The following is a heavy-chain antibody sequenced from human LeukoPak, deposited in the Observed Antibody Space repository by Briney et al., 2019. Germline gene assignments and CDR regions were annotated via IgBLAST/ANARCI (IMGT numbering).Heavy chain of an antibody. J-gene: IGHJ3*02. D-gene: IGHD2-8*01. Sequence: GGSLRLSCAASGFTFSSYSMNWVRQAPGKGLEWVSSISSSSSYIYYADSVKGRFTISRDNAKNSLYLQMNSLRAEDTAVYYCARDFYGGVYAFDIWGQGTMVTVSS. CDR1: GFTFSSYS. V-gene: IGHV3-21*01. CDR2: ISSSSSYI. CDR3: ARDFYGGVYAFDI.